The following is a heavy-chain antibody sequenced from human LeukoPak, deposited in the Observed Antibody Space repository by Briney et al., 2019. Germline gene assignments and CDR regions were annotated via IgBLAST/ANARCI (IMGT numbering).Heavy chain of an antibody. V-gene: IGHV4-31*03. D-gene: IGHD3-22*01. CDR2: IYYTGST. Sequence: PSETLSLTCTVSGGSITGGGYYWSWIRQHPGKGLEWIGYIYYTGSTYYNPSLKSRVTISVDTSENQFSLKLSSVTAADTAVYYCARDSSGYYKLDYWGQGALVAVSS. CDR3: ARDSSGYYKLDY. J-gene: IGHJ4*02. CDR1: GGSITGGGYY.